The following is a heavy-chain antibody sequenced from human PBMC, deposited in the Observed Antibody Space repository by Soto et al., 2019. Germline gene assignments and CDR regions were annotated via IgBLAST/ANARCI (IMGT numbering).Heavy chain of an antibody. CDR3: AREETAWPLAYGLDV. CDR2: VGRRSDI. J-gene: IGHJ6*02. CDR1: GFSFSTYS. Sequence: GGSLRLSCEASGFSFSTYSMHWVRQAPGKGLEWVSSVGRRSDIYYADSVKGRFTISRDNAKNSVSLQMNSLRDEDTAVYYCAREETAWPLAYGLDVWGQGTTVTVSS. V-gene: IGHV3-21*01. D-gene: IGHD2-21*02.